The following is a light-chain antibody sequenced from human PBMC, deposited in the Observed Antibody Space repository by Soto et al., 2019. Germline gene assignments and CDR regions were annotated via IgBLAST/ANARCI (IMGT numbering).Light chain of an antibody. J-gene: IGLJ1*01. CDR2: EVS. Sequence: QYALTQPASVSGSPGQSITISCTGASSDVGGYNYVSWYQQHPGKAPKLMIYEVSDRPSGVSNRFSGSKSGNTASLTISGLQAEDEADYYCSSYTSINTYVFGTGTKLTVL. V-gene: IGLV2-14*01. CDR3: SSYTSINTYV. CDR1: SSDVGGYNY.